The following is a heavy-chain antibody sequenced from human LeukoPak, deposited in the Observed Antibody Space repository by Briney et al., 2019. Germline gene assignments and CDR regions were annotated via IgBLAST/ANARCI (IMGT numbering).Heavy chain of an antibody. Sequence: PGGSLRLSCAASGFTFSSYGMHWVRQAPGKGLEWVAFIRYDGSNKYYADSVKGRFTISRDNSKNTLYLQMNSLRAEDTAVYYCARRGVAVAGKGYFDYWGQGTLVTVSS. D-gene: IGHD6-19*01. J-gene: IGHJ4*02. CDR2: IRYDGSNK. CDR1: GFTFSSYG. CDR3: ARRGVAVAGKGYFDY. V-gene: IGHV3-30*02.